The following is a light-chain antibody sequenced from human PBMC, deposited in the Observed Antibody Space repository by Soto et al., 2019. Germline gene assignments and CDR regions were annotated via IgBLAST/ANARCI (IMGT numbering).Light chain of an antibody. CDR1: SSDVGGFNY. J-gene: IGLJ1*01. V-gene: IGLV2-14*03. Sequence: QSALTQPGSVSGSPGQSITISCTGTSSDVGGFNYVSWYQQHPGKAPKLMIYDVTNRPSGVSYRFSGSKSGNTASLTISVLQAEDEADYYCNSYTSSSTYVFGTGTKVTVL. CDR3: NSYTSSSTYV. CDR2: DVT.